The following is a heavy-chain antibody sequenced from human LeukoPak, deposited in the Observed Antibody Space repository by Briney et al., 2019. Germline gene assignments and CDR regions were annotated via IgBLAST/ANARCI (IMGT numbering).Heavy chain of an antibody. Sequence: GGSLRLSCAASGFTLDDYAMPWVRQAPGKGLEWVSGISWNSGSIGYADSVKGRFTISRDNAKNSLYLQMNSLRAEDTALYYCAKDTDSSGYYPFDYWGQGTLVTVSS. J-gene: IGHJ4*02. CDR2: ISWNSGSI. D-gene: IGHD3-22*01. V-gene: IGHV3-9*01. CDR1: GFTLDDYA. CDR3: AKDTDSSGYYPFDY.